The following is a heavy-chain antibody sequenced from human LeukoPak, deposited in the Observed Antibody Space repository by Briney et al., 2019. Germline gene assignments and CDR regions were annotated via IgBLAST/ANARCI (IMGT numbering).Heavy chain of an antibody. V-gene: IGHV3-30-3*01. CDR1: GFTFSSYA. Sequence: PGGSLRLSCAASGFTFSSYAMHWVRQAPGKGLEWVSLISYDGSNKYYADSVKGRFTISRDNSKNTQYLQMNSLRAEDTAVYYCAKGYCGGDCPFDYWGQGTLVTVSS. CDR3: AKGYCGGDCPFDY. J-gene: IGHJ4*02. D-gene: IGHD2-21*01. CDR2: ISYDGSNK.